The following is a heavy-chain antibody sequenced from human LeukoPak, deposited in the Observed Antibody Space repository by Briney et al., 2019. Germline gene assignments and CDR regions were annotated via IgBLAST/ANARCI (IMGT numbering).Heavy chain of an antibody. CDR1: GFTFSSYW. CDR3: AKGDSYYDYVWGSYRYWYYFDY. D-gene: IGHD3-16*02. CDR2: ISGSGGST. J-gene: IGHJ4*02. V-gene: IGHV3-23*01. Sequence: GGSLRLSCAASGFTFSSYWMHWVRQVPGKGLEWVSAISGSGGSTYYADSVKGRFTISRDNSKNTLYLQMNSLRAEDTAVYYCAKGDSYYDYVWGSYRYWYYFDYWGQGTLVTVSS.